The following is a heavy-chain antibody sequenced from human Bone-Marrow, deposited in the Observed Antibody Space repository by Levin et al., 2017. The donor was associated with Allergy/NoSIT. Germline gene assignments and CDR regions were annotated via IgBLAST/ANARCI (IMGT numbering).Heavy chain of an antibody. CDR3: ARDRDGYCSDGSCRA. D-gene: IGHD2-15*01. J-gene: IGHJ4*02. V-gene: IGHV1-18*01. CDR2: ISPYNSNT. Sequence: ASVKVSCKASGYTFRSYGIKWVRQAPGQGLEWMGWISPYNSNTNNEQKFRGRVTMTIDTSTSTAYMELRSLPTHDTAEYYCARDRDGYCSDGSCRAWGQGTLVTVSS. CDR1: GYTFRSYG.